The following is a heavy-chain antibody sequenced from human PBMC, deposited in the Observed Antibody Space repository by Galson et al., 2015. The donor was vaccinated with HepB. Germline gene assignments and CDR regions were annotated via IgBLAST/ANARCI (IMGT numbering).Heavy chain of an antibody. CDR2: FDPEDGET. D-gene: IGHD6-6*01. J-gene: IGHJ6*02. CDR1: GYTLTELS. CDR3: ATDLEGGIAARPRQYWGQGTLVTVSSGSASALRTGNPYYYYGMDV. V-gene: IGHV1-24*01. Sequence: SVKVSCKVSGYTLTELSMHWVRQAPGKGLEWMGGFDPEDGETIYAQKFQGRVTMTEDTSTDTAYMELSSLRSEDTAVYYCATDLEGGIAARPRQYWGQGTLVTVSSGSASALRTGNPYYYYGMDVWGQGTTVTVSS.